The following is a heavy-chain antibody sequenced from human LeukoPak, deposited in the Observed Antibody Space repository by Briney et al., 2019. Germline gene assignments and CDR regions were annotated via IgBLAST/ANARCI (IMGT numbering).Heavy chain of an antibody. CDR3: AKVGVTIAVAGTYYFDY. CDR2: INQDEI. J-gene: IGHJ4*02. V-gene: IGHV3-7*03. D-gene: IGHD6-19*01. Sequence: GGSLRLSCVASGFTFSSSWMSWVRQGPGKGLQWVASINQDEIHYVDAVRGRFTVSRDNAKNSLYLQMNSLRAEDTALYYCAKVGVTIAVAGTYYFDYWGQGTLVTVSS. CDR1: GFTFSSSW.